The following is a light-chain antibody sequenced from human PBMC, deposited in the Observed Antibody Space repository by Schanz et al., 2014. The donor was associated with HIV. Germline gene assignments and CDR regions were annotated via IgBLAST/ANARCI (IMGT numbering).Light chain of an antibody. CDR1: RSNIGAGYD. CDR3: GTWDSSLSAVV. J-gene: IGLJ2*01. CDR2: ANT. V-gene: IGLV1-40*01. Sequence: QSVLTQPPSVSGAPGQRVTISCTGSRSNIGAGYDVHWYQQLPGAAPKLLIYANTNRPSGIPDRFSGSKSGTSATLGITGLQTGDEADYYCGTWDSSLSAVVFGGGTKLTVL.